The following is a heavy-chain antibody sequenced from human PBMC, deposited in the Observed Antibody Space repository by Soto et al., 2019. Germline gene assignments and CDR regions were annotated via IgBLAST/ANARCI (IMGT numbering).Heavy chain of an antibody. CDR3: ASGGYFLDF. V-gene: IGHV3-7*03. Sequence: GGSLRLSCVASGITFSTYCMGWVRQAPGEGLEWVANIKNDGSEKHYVASVTGRFIISRDNAKKSLYLQMNSLTADATAVYYFASGGYFLDFWGQGTLVTVSS. D-gene: IGHD3-22*01. CDR2: IKNDGSEK. CDR1: GITFSTYC. J-gene: IGHJ4*01.